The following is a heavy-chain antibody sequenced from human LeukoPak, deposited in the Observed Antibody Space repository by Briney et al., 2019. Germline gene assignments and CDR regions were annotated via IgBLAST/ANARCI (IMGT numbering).Heavy chain of an antibody. CDR3: ATDPRTYSSSWYIGAFDI. Sequence: ASVKVSCKASGYTFTGYYMHWVRQAPGQGLEWMGWINPNSGGTNYAQKFQGRVTMTRDTSISTAYMELSSLRSEDTAVYYCATDPRTYSSSWYIGAFDIWGQGTMVTVSS. CDR2: INPNSGGT. V-gene: IGHV1-2*02. D-gene: IGHD6-13*01. CDR1: GYTFTGYY. J-gene: IGHJ3*02.